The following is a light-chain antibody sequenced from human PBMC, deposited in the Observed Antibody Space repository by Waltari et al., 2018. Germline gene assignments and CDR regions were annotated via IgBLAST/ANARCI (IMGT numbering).Light chain of an antibody. CDR1: QSLLHSNGNTY. CDR3: MQGTHFPRT. J-gene: IGKJ1*01. CDR2: KVS. V-gene: IGKV2-30*02. Sequence: DVVMTQSPLSLPITPVQPASMTCRSTQSLLHSNGNTYLSWFLQKPGQPPRRLIYKVSNRDSGVPDRFSGSGAGTDFTLKISRVEAEDVGVYYCMQGTHFPRTFGQGTKVEIK.